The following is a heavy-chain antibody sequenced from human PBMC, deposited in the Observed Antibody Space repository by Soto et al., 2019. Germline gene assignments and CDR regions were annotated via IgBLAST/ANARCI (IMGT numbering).Heavy chain of an antibody. CDR1: GYSFTSYW. D-gene: IGHD6-6*01. CDR3: ARSDSSSSYYYYYMDV. V-gene: IGHV5-51*01. Sequence: PGESRKISCKGSGYSFTSYWIGWVRQMPGKGLEWMGIIYPGDSDTRYSPSFQGQVTISADKSISTAYLQWSSLKASDTAMYYCARSDSSSSYYYYYMDVWGKGTTVTVSS. J-gene: IGHJ6*03. CDR2: IYPGDSDT.